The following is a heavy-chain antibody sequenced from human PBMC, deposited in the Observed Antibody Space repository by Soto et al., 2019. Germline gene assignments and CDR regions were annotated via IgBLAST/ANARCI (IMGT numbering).Heavy chain of an antibody. V-gene: IGHV3-9*01. D-gene: IGHD3-10*01. Sequence: PGGSLRLSCAASGFTFDDYAMHWVRQAPGKGLEWVSGIRWNSGSIGYADSVKGRFTISRDNAKNSLYLQMNSLRAEDTALYYCAKDMLGVWFGELSFDYWGQGTLATVSS. CDR1: GFTFDDYA. J-gene: IGHJ4*02. CDR2: IRWNSGSI. CDR3: AKDMLGVWFGELSFDY.